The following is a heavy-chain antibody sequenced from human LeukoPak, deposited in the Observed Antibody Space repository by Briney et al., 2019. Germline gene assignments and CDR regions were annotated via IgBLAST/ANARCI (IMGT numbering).Heavy chain of an antibody. CDR2: INWNGGGT. Sequence: GGSLRLSCAATGFTFKDYGMHWVRQPPGRGLEWVSSINWNGGGTDYADSVKGRFTISRDNAKNSLYLQLSSLRPEDTALYYCAKHMRATNTYSFFGLDVWGQGTTVTVSS. D-gene: IGHD1-26*01. CDR3: AKHMRATNTYSFFGLDV. CDR1: GFTFKDYG. J-gene: IGHJ6*02. V-gene: IGHV3-9*01.